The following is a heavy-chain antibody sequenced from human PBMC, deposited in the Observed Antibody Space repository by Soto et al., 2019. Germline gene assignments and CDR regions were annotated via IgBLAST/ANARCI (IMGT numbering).Heavy chain of an antibody. Sequence: GRSLRLSCAVSGFTFANHWMHWVRQAPGKGLEWVSRMNSDGSTTDYADSVKGRFTVSRDNAKNTLYLQMNSLRAEATAVYYCATAEVDYWGPGTLVTVSS. J-gene: IGHJ4*02. CDR2: MNSDGSTT. CDR3: ATAEVDY. V-gene: IGHV3-74*01. CDR1: GFTFANHW.